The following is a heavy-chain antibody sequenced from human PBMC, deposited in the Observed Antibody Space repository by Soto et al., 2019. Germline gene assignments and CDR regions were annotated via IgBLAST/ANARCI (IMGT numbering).Heavy chain of an antibody. CDR3: AKGGYTSPFDY. CDR2: IRARDPST. Sequence: SLRLSCEASGFTFNNYAMTWVRQAPGKGLEWVATIRARDPSTYYADSVNGRFTISRDNSINIAFLFMNSLRAEDTAIYYCAKGGYTSPFDYWGLGILVTVSS. D-gene: IGHD5-12*01. J-gene: IGHJ4*02. CDR1: GFTFNNYA. V-gene: IGHV3-23*01.